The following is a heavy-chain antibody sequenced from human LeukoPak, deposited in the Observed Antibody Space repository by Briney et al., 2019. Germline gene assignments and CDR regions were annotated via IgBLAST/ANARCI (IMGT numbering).Heavy chain of an antibody. CDR3: ARRGYSSGSSWFDP. J-gene: IGHJ5*02. CDR2: IYYIGST. Sequence: PSETLSLTCAVYGGSFSGYYWSWIRQPPGKGLEWIGYIYYIGSTNYNPSLRGRATISVDTSNNQFYLKLSSVTAADTAVYYCARRGYSSGSSWFDPWGQGTLVTVSS. D-gene: IGHD6-19*01. CDR1: GGSFSGYY. V-gene: IGHV4-59*08.